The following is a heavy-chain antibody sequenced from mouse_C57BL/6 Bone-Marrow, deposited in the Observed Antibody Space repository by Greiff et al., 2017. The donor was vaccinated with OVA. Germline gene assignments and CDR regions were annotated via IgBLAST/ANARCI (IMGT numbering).Heavy chain of an antibody. CDR1: GYTFTEYT. V-gene: IGHV1-62-2*01. Sequence: VMLVESGAELVKPGASVKLSCKASGYTFTEYTIHWVKQRSGQGLEWIGWFYPGSGSIKYNEKFKDKATLTADKSSSTVYMELSRLTSEDSAVYFCARHEDQRSITTVVDYFDYWGQGTTLTVSS. CDR3: ARHEDQRSITTVVDYFDY. D-gene: IGHD1-1*01. J-gene: IGHJ2*01. CDR2: FYPGSGSI.